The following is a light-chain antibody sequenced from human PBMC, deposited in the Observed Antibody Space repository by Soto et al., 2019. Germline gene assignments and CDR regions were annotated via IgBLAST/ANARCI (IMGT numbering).Light chain of an antibody. CDR1: QSISSY. Sequence: DIQMTQSPSSLSASVGDRVTITCRASQSISSYLNWYQQKPGKAPKLLIYAASSLQSGVPSRFSGSGSGTDFTLTISSLHPEDFATYYCQQRNTFGKGTKLEIQ. J-gene: IGKJ2*01. V-gene: IGKV1-39*01. CDR3: QQRNT. CDR2: AAS.